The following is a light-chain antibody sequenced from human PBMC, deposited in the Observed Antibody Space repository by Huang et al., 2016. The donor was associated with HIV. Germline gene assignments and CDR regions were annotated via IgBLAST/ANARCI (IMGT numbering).Light chain of an antibody. V-gene: IGKV1-9*01. CDR3: QQLSTYPRT. CDR1: EGIGNY. CDR2: GAS. J-gene: IGKJ1*01. Sequence: IPLTQSPSSLSASVGDRVTITCRASEGIGNYLAWYQQKPGKAPKRLVYGASTLQNGVPSRFSGTGSWTHFTLTISSLQPEDFATYYCQQLSTYPRTFGQGTKVEIK.